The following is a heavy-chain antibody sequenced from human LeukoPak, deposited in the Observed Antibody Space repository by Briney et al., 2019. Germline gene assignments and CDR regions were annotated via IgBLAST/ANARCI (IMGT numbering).Heavy chain of an antibody. D-gene: IGHD2-21*02. Sequence: GGSLRLSCAAPGFTVSSNYMSSVRQAPGKGLEWVSVIYSGGSTYYADSVKGRFTISRHNSKNTLYVQMNSLRAEDTAVYYCARARAYCGRDCYLEYFQHWGQGTLVSVSS. J-gene: IGHJ1*01. V-gene: IGHV3-53*04. CDR2: IYSGGST. CDR1: GFTVSSNY. CDR3: ARARAYCGRDCYLEYFQH.